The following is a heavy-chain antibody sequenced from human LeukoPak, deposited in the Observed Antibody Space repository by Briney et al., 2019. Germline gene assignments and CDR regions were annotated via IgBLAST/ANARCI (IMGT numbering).Heavy chain of an antibody. J-gene: IGHJ5*02. Sequence: GGSLRLSCAASGFTFSSFAMTWVRQAPGKGLEWVSVISGSGGRTYYADSVKGRFTLSRDNSNNTLSLEMSSLRAEDTAVYYCAREGTYYDSSGYYVSWGQGTLATVSS. D-gene: IGHD3-22*01. V-gene: IGHV3-23*01. CDR3: AREGTYYDSSGYYVS. CDR1: GFTFSSFA. CDR2: ISGSGGRT.